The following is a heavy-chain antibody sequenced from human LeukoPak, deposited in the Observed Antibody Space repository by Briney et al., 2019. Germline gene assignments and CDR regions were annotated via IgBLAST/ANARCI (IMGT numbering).Heavy chain of an antibody. CDR1: GYTFTTYY. V-gene: IGHV1-46*01. D-gene: IGHD1-14*01. CDR3: ASNNGLRPFDY. CDR2: INLSGGAT. Sequence: GASVRVSCKASGYTFTTYYMHWLRQAPGQGLEWMGIINLSGGATTYAQKFQGRVTMTRDMSTSTVYMELSSLRSADTAVYYCASNNGLRPFDYWGQGTLVTVSS. J-gene: IGHJ4*02.